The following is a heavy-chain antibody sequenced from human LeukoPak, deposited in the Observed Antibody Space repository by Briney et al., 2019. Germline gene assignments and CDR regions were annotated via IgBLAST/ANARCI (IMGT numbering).Heavy chain of an antibody. CDR2: IYYSGST. CDR3: YTGLTFVYYFDY. Sequence: SETLSLTCTVSGGSISSSSYYWGWIRQPPGKGLEWIGSIYYSGSTYYNPSLKSRVAISVDTSKNQFSLKLSSVTAADTAVYYCYTGLTFVYYFDYWGQGTLVTVSS. CDR1: GGSISSSSYY. D-gene: IGHD3-16*01. J-gene: IGHJ4*02. V-gene: IGHV4-39*07.